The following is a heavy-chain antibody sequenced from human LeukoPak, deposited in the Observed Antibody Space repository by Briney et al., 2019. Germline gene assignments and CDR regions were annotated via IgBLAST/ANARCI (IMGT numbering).Heavy chain of an antibody. CDR1: GYSFSNYW. Sequence: GESLKISCKGSGYSFSNYWIGWVRQMPGKGLEWMGFVYPGDSDTRYNPSFQGQVTISADKSITTVYLQWSSLKASDTAMYYCARQGFSARQMNWFDPWGQGTLVTVPS. D-gene: IGHD6-6*01. J-gene: IGHJ5*02. CDR3: ARQGFSARQMNWFDP. CDR2: VYPGDSDT. V-gene: IGHV5-51*01.